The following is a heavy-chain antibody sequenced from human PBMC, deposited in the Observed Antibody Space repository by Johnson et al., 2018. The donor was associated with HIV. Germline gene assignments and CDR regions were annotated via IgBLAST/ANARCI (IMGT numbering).Heavy chain of an antibody. Sequence: QVQLVESGGGLVQPGGSLRLSCAASGFTVSDYYMNWIRQAPGKGLEWVSYISSCGGTMDYTDSVKGSFTISRDNSKNTLYLQMNSLRAEDTAVYYCARGDCSSTSCYHFDIWGQGTMVTVSS. CDR1: GFTVSDYY. CDR3: ARGDCSSTSCYHFDI. V-gene: IGHV3-11*04. J-gene: IGHJ3*02. CDR2: ISSCGGTM. D-gene: IGHD2-2*01.